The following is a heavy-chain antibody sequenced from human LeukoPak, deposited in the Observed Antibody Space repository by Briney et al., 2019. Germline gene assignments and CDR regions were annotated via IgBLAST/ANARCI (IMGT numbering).Heavy chain of an antibody. V-gene: IGHV1-2*06. D-gene: IGHD3-22*01. Sequence: ASVKVSCKASGGTFSSYDFSWVRQAPGQGLEWMGRINPNSGGTNYAQKFQGRVTMTRDTSISTVYMELSRLRSDDTAVYYCARVGYYESSGYYEYWGQGTLVTVSS. CDR1: GGTFSSYD. J-gene: IGHJ4*02. CDR2: INPNSGGT. CDR3: ARVGYYESSGYYEY.